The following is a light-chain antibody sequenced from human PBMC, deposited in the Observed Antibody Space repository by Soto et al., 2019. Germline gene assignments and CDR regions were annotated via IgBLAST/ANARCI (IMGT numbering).Light chain of an antibody. CDR3: QQYGSSPKT. V-gene: IGKV3-20*01. CDR2: SAS. CDR1: QSVSNNY. J-gene: IGKJ1*01. Sequence: EIVLTQSPGTLSLSPGERATLSCRASQSVSNNYLAWYQQKPGQAPRLLIYSASSRATGIPDRFSGSGSGTDFTLTIRRLEPEDFAVYYCQQYGSSPKTFGQGTKVEIK.